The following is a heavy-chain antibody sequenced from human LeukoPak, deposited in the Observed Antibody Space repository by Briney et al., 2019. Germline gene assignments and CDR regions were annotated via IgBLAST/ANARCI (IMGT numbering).Heavy chain of an antibody. J-gene: IGHJ4*02. CDR3: ARSSQNYGSGSYYRPLDY. CDR1: GYTFASYA. Sequence: ASVKVSCKASGYTFASYAIHWVRQAPGQGLEWMGWINAGNDNTKYSQKFQDRVTMTRDTSTSTVYMELSSLRSEDTAVYYCARSSQNYGSGSYYRPLDYWGQGTLVTVSS. V-gene: IGHV1-3*01. D-gene: IGHD3-10*01. CDR2: INAGNDNT.